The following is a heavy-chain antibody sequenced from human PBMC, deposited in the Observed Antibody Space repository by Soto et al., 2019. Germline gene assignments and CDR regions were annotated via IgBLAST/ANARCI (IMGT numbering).Heavy chain of an antibody. CDR2: IWYDGSNK. CDR1: GSTFSSYG. Sequence: GGSLRLSCAASGSTFSSYGMHWVRQAPGKGLEWVAVIWYDGSNKYYADSVKGRFTISRDNSKNTLYLQMNSLRAEDTAVYYCARVRLGYSSSLAFDYWGQGTLVTVSS. D-gene: IGHD6-6*01. V-gene: IGHV3-33*01. J-gene: IGHJ4*02. CDR3: ARVRLGYSSSLAFDY.